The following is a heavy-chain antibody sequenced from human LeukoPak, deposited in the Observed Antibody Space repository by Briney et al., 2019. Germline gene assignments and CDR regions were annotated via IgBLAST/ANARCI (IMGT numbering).Heavy chain of an antibody. CDR3: ARAKGAAAVTNFDY. Sequence: GGSLRLSCAASGFTFDDYGMSWVRQAPGKGLEWVSGINWNGGSTGYADSVKGRFTISRDNAKNSLYLQMNSLRAEDTALYYCARAKGAAAVTNFDYWGQGTLVTVSS. CDR2: INWNGGST. J-gene: IGHJ4*02. V-gene: IGHV3-20*04. CDR1: GFTFDDYG. D-gene: IGHD6-13*01.